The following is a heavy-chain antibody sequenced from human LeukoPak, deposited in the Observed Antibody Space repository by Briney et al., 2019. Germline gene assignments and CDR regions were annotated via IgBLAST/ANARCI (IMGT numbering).Heavy chain of an antibody. CDR1: GFTFSSYW. CDR2: IKQDGSEK. V-gene: IGHV3-7*01. D-gene: IGHD6-13*01. CDR3: ARALGQQLAYYYYYGMDV. Sequence: PGGSLRLSCAASGFTFSSYWMSWVRQAPGKGLEWVANIKQDGSEKYYVDSVKGRFTISRDNAKNSLYLQMNSLRAEDTAVYYCARALGQQLAYYYYYGMDVWGQGTTVTVSS. J-gene: IGHJ6*02.